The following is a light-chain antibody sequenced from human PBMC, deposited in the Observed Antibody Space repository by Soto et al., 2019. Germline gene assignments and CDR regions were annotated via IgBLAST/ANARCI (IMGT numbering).Light chain of an antibody. Sequence: SYELTQPPSVSVAPGKTAKITCGGNNVGDTSVHWYQQKAGQAPVLVIHYDTDRPSGIPERCSGSNSDNTATLTISRVEAGDEADYYCHVWDSSRNHVIFGGGTKLTVL. V-gene: IGLV3-21*04. CDR3: HVWDSSRNHVI. CDR2: YDT. CDR1: NVGDTS. J-gene: IGLJ2*01.